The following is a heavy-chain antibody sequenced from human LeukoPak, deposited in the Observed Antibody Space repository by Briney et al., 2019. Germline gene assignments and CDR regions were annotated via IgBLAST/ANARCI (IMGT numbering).Heavy chain of an antibody. CDR2: ISYDGSNK. CDR1: GFTFSSYG. V-gene: IGHV3-30*18. J-gene: IGHJ6*02. Sequence: PGGSLRLSCAASGFTFSSYGMHWVRQAPGKGLEWVAVISYDGSNKYYADSVKGRFTISRDNSKNTLYLQMNSLRAEDTAVYYCAKAAYSYGYGYYYYGMDVWGQGTTVTVSS. CDR3: AKAAYSYGYGYYYYGMDV. D-gene: IGHD5-18*01.